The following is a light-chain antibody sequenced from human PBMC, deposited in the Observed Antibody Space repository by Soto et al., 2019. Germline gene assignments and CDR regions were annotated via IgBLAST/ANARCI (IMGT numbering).Light chain of an antibody. V-gene: IGKV3-15*01. Sequence: EIVMTQSPATLSLSPGERATLSCRATRTVSSSLAWYQQKPGQAPRLLIHGASTRATGVPARFSGSGSGTEFTLTISSLQSEDFAVYYCRQYHNWPPQYTFGQGTKLQI. CDR1: RTVSSS. CDR2: GAS. CDR3: RQYHNWPPQYT. J-gene: IGKJ2*01.